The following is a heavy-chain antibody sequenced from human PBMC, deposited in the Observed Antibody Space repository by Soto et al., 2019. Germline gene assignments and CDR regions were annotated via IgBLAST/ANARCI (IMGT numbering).Heavy chain of an antibody. CDR1: GFTFSSYS. CDR3: ARDSEFGVVINYYYYGMDV. CDR2: ISSSSSCI. V-gene: IGHV3-21*01. J-gene: IGHJ6*02. D-gene: IGHD3-3*01. Sequence: GGSLRLSCAASGFTFSSYSMNWVRQAPGKGLEWVSSISSSSSCIYYADSVKGRFTISRDNAKNSLYLQMNSLRAEDTAVYYCARDSEFGVVINYYYYGMDVWGQGTTVTVSS.